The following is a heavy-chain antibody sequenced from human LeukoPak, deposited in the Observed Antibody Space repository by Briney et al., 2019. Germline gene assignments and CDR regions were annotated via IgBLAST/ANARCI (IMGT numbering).Heavy chain of an antibody. D-gene: IGHD2-8*01. Sequence: GGSLRLSCAASGFTFSPYAMHWVRQAPGKGLEYISANYDSGRNTHYGNFVRGRFSISRDNSKHILFLQMATLKTEDTAVYYCARGPYHMLTMPPWFDAWGQGALVTVSS. CDR3: ARGPYHMLTMPPWFDA. CDR2: NYDSGRNT. V-gene: IGHV3-64*01. J-gene: IGHJ5*02. CDR1: GFTFSPYA.